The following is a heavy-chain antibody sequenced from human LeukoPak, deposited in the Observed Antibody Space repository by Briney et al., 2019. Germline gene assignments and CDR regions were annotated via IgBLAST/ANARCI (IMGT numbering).Heavy chain of an antibody. D-gene: IGHD1-26*01. J-gene: IGHJ5*02. V-gene: IGHV4-4*07. CDR3: ARDLTTPPYDWFDP. Sequence: SETLSLTCTVSGGSISTYYWSWIRQPAVKGLEWIGLVDASGRTNYNPSLQSRVTMSVDTSKNQFSLKMSSVTAADTAVYYCARDLTTPPYDWFDPWGQGILVTLSS. CDR2: VDASGRT. CDR1: GGSISTYY.